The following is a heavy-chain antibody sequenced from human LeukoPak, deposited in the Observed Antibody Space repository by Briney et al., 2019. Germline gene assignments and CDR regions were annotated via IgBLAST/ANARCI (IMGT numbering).Heavy chain of an antibody. D-gene: IGHD1-26*01. CDR1: GFTFSSYA. J-gene: IGHJ4*02. CDR3: ARDSIVGAT. CDR2: ISYDGSNK. V-gene: IGHV3-30-3*01. Sequence: GGSLRLSCAASGFTFSSYAMHWVRQAPGKGLEWVAVISYDGSNKYYAGSVKGRFTISRDNSKNTLYLQMNSLRAEDTAVYYCARDSIVGATWGQGTLVTVSS.